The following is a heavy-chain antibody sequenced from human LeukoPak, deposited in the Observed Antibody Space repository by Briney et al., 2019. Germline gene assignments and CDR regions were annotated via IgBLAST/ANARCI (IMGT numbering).Heavy chain of an antibody. CDR2: ISYDGSNK. CDR3: AKFRGPAGDFDY. D-gene: IGHD6-25*01. V-gene: IGHV3-30*18. Sequence: PGGSLRLSCAASGFTFSSYGMHWVRQAPGKGLEWVAVISYDGSNKYYADSVKGRFTISRDNSKNTLYLQMNSLRAEDTAVYYCAKFRGPAGDFDYWGQGTLVTASS. CDR1: GFTFSSYG. J-gene: IGHJ4*02.